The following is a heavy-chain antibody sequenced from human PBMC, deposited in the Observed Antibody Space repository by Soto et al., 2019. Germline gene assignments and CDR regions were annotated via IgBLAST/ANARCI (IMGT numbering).Heavy chain of an antibody. V-gene: IGHV1-3*01. CDR1: GYTFTSYA. Sequence: ASVKVSCKASGYTFTSYAMHWVRQAPGQRLEWMGWINAGNGNTKYSQKYQGRVTMTRNTSISTAYMELSSLRTEDTAVYYCARGDQFGFGVDYWGQGTPVTVSS. CDR3: ARGDQFGFGVDY. CDR2: INAGNGNT. J-gene: IGHJ4*02. D-gene: IGHD3-10*01.